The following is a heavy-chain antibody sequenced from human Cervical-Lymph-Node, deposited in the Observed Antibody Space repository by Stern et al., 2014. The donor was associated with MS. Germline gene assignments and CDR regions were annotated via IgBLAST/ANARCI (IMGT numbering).Heavy chain of an antibody. V-gene: IGHV3-30-3*01. Sequence: VQLVESGGGVVQPGGSLRLSCAASGFTFSSHVMHWVRQAPGKRLEWGAVIWHYESNNAYADAVKRLFTISRDNSNIPLSLQMNSLRAEDTAVYYCVREDGDFDYWGQGTLVPVSS. CDR3: VREDGDFDY. CDR1: GFTFSSHV. CDR2: IWHYESNN. D-gene: IGHD2-8*01. J-gene: IGHJ4*02.